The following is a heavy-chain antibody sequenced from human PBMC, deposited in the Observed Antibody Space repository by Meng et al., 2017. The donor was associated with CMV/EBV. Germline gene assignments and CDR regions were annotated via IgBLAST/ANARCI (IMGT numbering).Heavy chain of an antibody. CDR2: IYYSGST. V-gene: IGHV4-59*01. CDR3: ARDRVDGITGTTSGYDY. J-gene: IGHJ4*02. D-gene: IGHD1-7*01. CDR1: GGSISSYY. Sequence: ESLKISCTFSGGSISSYYWSWIRQPPGKGLEWIGYIYYSGSTNYNPSLKSRVTISVDTSKNQFSLKLSSVTAADTAVYYCARDRVDGITGTTSGYDYWGQGTLVTVSS.